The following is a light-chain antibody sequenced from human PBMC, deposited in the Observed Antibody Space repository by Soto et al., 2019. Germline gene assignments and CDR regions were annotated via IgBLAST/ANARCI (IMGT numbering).Light chain of an antibody. J-gene: IGLJ2*01. CDR2: RNN. V-gene: IGLV1-47*01. CDR3: AAWDDSLSGVV. CDR1: SSNIGSNY. Sequence: QSVLTQPPSASGTPGQRGTISCSGSSSNIGSNYVYWYQQLPGTAPKLLIYRNNQWPSGVPDRFSGSKSGTSASLAISGLRSEDEADYYCAAWDDSLSGVVFGGGTKVTVL.